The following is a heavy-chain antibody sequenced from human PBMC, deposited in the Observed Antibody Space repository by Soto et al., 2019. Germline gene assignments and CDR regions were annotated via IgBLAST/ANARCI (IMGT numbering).Heavy chain of an antibody. CDR1: GFTFSTYG. CDR3: ARAVGPFDY. CDR2: IWYDGSNK. V-gene: IGHV3-33*01. J-gene: IGHJ4*02. D-gene: IGHD1-26*01. Sequence: QVQLVESGGGVVQPGRSLRLSCAASGFTFSTYGMHSVRQAPGKGLEWVAVIWYDGSNKDYADSVKGRFTISRDNSKNTLFLQMNSLRVDDTAVYYCARAVGPFDYWGQGTLVTVSS.